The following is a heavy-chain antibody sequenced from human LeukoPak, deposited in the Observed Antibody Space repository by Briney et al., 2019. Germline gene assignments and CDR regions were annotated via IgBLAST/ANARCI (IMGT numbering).Heavy chain of an antibody. J-gene: IGHJ4*02. CDR1: GFTFSSYG. D-gene: IGHD3-10*01. CDR2: ISYDGSNK. CDR3: ARTYYYGSGRLYYFDY. Sequence: GGSLRLSCAASGFTFSSYGMHWVRQAPGKGLEWVAVISYDGSNKYYADSVKGRFTISRDNSKNTLYLQMNSLRAEDTAVYYCARTYYYGSGRLYYFDYWGQGTLVTVSS. V-gene: IGHV3-30*03.